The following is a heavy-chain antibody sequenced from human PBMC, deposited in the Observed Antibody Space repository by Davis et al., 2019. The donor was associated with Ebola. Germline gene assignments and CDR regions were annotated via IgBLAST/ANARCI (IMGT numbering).Heavy chain of an antibody. D-gene: IGHD2-2*01. CDR1: GYSFTNYW. J-gene: IGHJ4*02. CDR2: IFPDDSDA. Sequence: GESLKISCQGFGYSFTNYWIGWVRRMPGKGLEWMGFIFPDDSDATYSPSFQGQVTFSVDKSIRTAYLHWNSLKASDTATYYCARQGTASWDSWGQGTLVTVSS. V-gene: IGHV5-51*01. CDR3: ARQGTASWDS.